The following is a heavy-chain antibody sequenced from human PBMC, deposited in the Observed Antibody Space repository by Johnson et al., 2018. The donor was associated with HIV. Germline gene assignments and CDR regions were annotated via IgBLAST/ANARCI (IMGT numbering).Heavy chain of an antibody. Sequence: EQLVESGGGLVQPGGSLRLSCPASAGVTFSNAWMSWVRQAPGTGLEWVGRIKSKIDDGTIDYATPVKDRHSNSRDDSKNTLHLQMNSMKIEDTAGYYGATTYTLWLGELDGLGDAFDIWGQGTMVTVSS. V-gene: IGHV3-15*01. CDR3: ATTYTLWLGELDGLGDAFDI. J-gene: IGHJ3*02. D-gene: IGHD3-10*01. CDR2: IKSKIDDGTI. CDR1: AGVTFSNAW.